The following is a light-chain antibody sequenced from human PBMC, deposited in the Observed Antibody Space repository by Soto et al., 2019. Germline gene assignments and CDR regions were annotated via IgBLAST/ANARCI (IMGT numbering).Light chain of an antibody. V-gene: IGKV1-33*01. J-gene: IGKJ5*01. CDR2: DAS. CDR3: QQYDNLLPIT. CDR1: QDIAKN. Sequence: IQMTQSPSSLPASVGDRVTITCQASQDIAKNLNWYQQKPGKAPKLLIYDASSLQTGVPSRFSGSGSATHFTFTISSLQSEDIATYYCQQYDNLLPITFGQGTRLEIK.